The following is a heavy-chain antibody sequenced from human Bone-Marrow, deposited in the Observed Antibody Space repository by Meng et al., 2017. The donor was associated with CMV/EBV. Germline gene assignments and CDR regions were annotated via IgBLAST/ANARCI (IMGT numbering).Heavy chain of an antibody. CDR2: IKQDGSEK. Sequence: ESLKISCAASGFTFSSYWMSWVRQAPGKGLEWVANIKQDGSEKYYVDSVKGRFTISRDNAKNSLYLQMNSLRAEDTAVYYCARDLSYYDFWSGYYTPHYYYYGMDVWGQGTTVTVSS. CDR1: GFTFSSYW. V-gene: IGHV3-7*01. D-gene: IGHD3-3*01. CDR3: ARDLSYYDFWSGYYTPHYYYYGMDV. J-gene: IGHJ6*02.